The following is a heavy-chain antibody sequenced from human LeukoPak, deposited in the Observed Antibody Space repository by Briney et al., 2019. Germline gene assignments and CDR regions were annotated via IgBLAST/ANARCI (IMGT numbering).Heavy chain of an antibody. CDR3: ARSTGPIDY. Sequence: SQTLSLTCAISGDSVSSNSAAWNWIRQSPSRGLEWLGRTYYRSKWYTYYAVSVKSRISINRDTSKNQISLQLNSVAPEDTAVYYCARSTGPIDYWGQGTLVTVSS. CDR1: GDSVSSNSAA. V-gene: IGHV6-1*01. J-gene: IGHJ4*02. CDR2: TYYRSKWYT. D-gene: IGHD1-1*01.